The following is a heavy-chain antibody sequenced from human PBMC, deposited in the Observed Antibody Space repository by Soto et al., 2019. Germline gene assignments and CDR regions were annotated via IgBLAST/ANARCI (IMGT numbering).Heavy chain of an antibody. J-gene: IGHJ4*02. CDR2: IIPIFGTA. Sequence: ASVKVSCKASGGTFSSYAISWVRQAPGQGLEWMGGIIPIFGTANYAQKFQGRVTITADESTSTAYMELSSLRSEDTAVYYCASPGDSSGYYWDYWGQGTLVTVSS. D-gene: IGHD3-22*01. CDR1: GGTFSSYA. V-gene: IGHV1-69*13. CDR3: ASPGDSSGYYWDY.